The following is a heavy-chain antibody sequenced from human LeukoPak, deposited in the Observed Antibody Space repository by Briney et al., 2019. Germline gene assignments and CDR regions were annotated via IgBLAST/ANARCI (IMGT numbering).Heavy chain of an antibody. CDR3: ARDWGTGYCSNGVCYFDY. CDR1: GGSISSSGYY. D-gene: IGHD2-8*01. Sequence: SETLSLTCTVSGGSISSSGYYWVWVPQPPGKGLEWFGSIYYSGSTYYNPSHKSRVTISVDTSKNQFSLKLSSVTAADTAVYYCARDWGTGYCSNGVCYFDYWGQGTLVTVSS. J-gene: IGHJ4*02. V-gene: IGHV4-39*07. CDR2: IYYSGST.